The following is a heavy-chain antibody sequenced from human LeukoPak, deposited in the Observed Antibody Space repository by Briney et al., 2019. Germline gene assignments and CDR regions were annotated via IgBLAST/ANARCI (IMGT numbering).Heavy chain of an antibody. Sequence: ASVKVSCKASGYTFTGYYMHWVRQAPGQGLEWMGWIDPNTGDTKYTQKFQGRVSMTRDTSFSTAYMELSRLTSDDTAVYYCARDHSITEKYSVRYFHDYWGQGTLVTVSS. CDR1: GYTFTGYY. V-gene: IGHV1-2*02. D-gene: IGHD1-26*01. CDR2: IDPNTGDT. J-gene: IGHJ4*02. CDR3: ARDHSITEKYSVRYFHDY.